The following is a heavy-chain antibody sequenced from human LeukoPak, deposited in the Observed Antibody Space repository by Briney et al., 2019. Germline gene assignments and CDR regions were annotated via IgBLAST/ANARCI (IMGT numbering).Heavy chain of an antibody. D-gene: IGHD1-26*01. J-gene: IGHJ2*01. CDR3: AKGGSYWYFDL. CDR2: IYYSGSS. Sequence: PAETLSLTCTVSGGSISSYYWSWIRQPPGKGLEWIGYIYYSGSSNYNPSLKSRVTISVDTSKNQFSLKLSSVTAADTAVYYCAKGGSYWYFDLWGRGTLVTVSS. CDR1: GGSISSYY. V-gene: IGHV4-59*01.